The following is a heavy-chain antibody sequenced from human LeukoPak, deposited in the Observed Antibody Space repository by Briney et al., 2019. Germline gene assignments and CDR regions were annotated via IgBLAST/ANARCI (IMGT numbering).Heavy chain of an antibody. CDR1: GFTFSSYW. V-gene: IGHV3-74*01. CDR2: INTDGSST. D-gene: IGHD6-13*01. CDR3: ARIRSKQPAPDY. J-gene: IGHJ4*02. Sequence: GRSLRLSCAASGFTFSSYWMHWVRQAPGKGMVWVSRINTDGSSTSYADSVKGRFTISRDNAKNTLYLQMNSLRAEDTAVYYCARIRSKQPAPDYWGQGALVTVSS.